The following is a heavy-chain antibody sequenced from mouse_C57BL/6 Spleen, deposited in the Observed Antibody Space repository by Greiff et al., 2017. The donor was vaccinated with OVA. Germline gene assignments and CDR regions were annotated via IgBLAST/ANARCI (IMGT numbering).Heavy chain of an antibody. D-gene: IGHD3-2*02. CDR1: GFSFNTYA. V-gene: IGHV10-1*01. CDR3: VRGRRLPYYFDY. J-gene: IGHJ2*01. Sequence: EVHLVASGGGLVQPKGSLKLSCAASGFSFNTYAMNWVRQAPGKGLEWVARIRSKSNNYATSYADSVKDRFTISRDDSESMLYLQMNNLKTEDTAMYYCVRGRRLPYYFDYWGQGTTLTVSS. CDR2: IRSKSNNYAT.